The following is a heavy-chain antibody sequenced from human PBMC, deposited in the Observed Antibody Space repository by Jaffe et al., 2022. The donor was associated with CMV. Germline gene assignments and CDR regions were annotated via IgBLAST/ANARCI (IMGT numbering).Heavy chain of an antibody. CDR2: IYSTGGT. J-gene: IGHJ6*02. Sequence: QLRLQESGPGLVKPSDTLSLTCIVSGGSISSYLWTWIRQPPGKGLEWIGHIYSTGGTEYHPSLRSRVTISLDTSKNHFSLTLTSVTAADTAVYYCARDLSFGNSYNGLDVWGQGTTVSVSS. CDR1: GGSISSYL. D-gene: IGHD3-3*02. V-gene: IGHV4-59*01. CDR3: ARDLSFGNSYNGLDV.